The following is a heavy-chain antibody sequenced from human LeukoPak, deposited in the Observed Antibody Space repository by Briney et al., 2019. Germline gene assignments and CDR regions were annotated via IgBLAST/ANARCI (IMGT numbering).Heavy chain of an antibody. Sequence: GGSLRLSCAASGFTFSSYSMNWVRQAPGKGLEWVSYISSSSSTIYYADSVKGRFTISRDNAKNSLYLQMNSLRAEDTAVYYCARDRLSWSGYYGNYWGQGTLVTVSS. CDR2: ISSSSSTI. J-gene: IGHJ4*02. V-gene: IGHV3-48*04. CDR1: GFTFSSYS. CDR3: ARDRLSWSGYYGNY. D-gene: IGHD3-3*01.